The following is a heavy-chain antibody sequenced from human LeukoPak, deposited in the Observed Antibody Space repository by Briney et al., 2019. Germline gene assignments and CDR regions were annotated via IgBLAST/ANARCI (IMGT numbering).Heavy chain of an antibody. Sequence: GGSLRLSCAASGFTFSSYWMHWVRHAPGKGLVWVSRINSDGSSTSYADSVKGRFTISRDNAKNTLYLQMNSLRAEDTAVYYCAKGYDFWSGRNWFDPWGQGTLVTVSS. CDR2: INSDGSST. D-gene: IGHD3-3*01. CDR1: GFTFSSYW. CDR3: AKGYDFWSGRNWFDP. J-gene: IGHJ5*02. V-gene: IGHV3-74*01.